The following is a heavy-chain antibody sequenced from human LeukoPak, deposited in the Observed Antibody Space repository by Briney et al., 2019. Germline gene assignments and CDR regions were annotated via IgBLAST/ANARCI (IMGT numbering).Heavy chain of an antibody. CDR1: GFTFSSYS. J-gene: IGHJ3*02. D-gene: IGHD3-16*01. V-gene: IGHV3-48*04. Sequence: GGSLRLSCAASGFTFSSYSMSWVRQAPGKGLEWVSDISSSSSSTIYYADSVKGRFTISRDDAKSSLYLQMDSLRAEDTAVYYCAREGVYDYVWGSRPHDAFDIWGQGTMVTVSS. CDR2: ISSSSSSTI. CDR3: AREGVYDYVWGSRPHDAFDI.